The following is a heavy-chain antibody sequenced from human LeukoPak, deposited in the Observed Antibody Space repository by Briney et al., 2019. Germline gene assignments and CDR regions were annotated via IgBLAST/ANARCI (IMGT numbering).Heavy chain of an antibody. D-gene: IGHD5-24*01. V-gene: IGHV3-7*04. CDR1: GFPFSSYW. CDR2: IKQDGSKK. CDR3: TRVGYIDEGVDY. Sequence: PGGSLRLSCVASGFPFSSYWTTWVRQAPGKGLEWVANIKQDGSKKSYVDFVKGRFTISRDNAKNSLYLQMNSLRAEDTAIYYCTRVGYIDEGVDYWGQGTLVTVSS. J-gene: IGHJ4*02.